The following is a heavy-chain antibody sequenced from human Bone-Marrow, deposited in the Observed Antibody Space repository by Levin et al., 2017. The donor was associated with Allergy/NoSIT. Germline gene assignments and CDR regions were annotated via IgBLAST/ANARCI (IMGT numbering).Heavy chain of an antibody. J-gene: IGHJ4*02. CDR1: GFTFSRYD. D-gene: IGHD3-22*01. V-gene: IGHV3-33*01. Sequence: SCAASGFTFSRYDMHWVRQAPGKGLEWVAVIWSDGNNKYSIDSVKGRFTISRDNSKNTLYLQMNSLRAEDTAVYYCARWGGYYLGQYYFEYWGQGALVTVSS. CDR2: IWSDGNNK. CDR3: ARWGGYYLGQYYFEY.